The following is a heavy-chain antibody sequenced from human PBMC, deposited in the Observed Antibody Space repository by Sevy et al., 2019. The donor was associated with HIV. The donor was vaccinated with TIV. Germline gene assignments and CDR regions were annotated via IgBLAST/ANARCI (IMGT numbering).Heavy chain of an antibody. V-gene: IGHV3-21*01. Sequence: GGSLRLSCAASGFTFSSYSMNWVRQAPGKGLESVSSIISSSRYIYYPDSVRGRFTISRDNAKNSLYLQMNSLRAEDTAVYYCASAGVVIEKDAFDFWGQGTMVTVSS. CDR2: IISSSRYI. D-gene: IGHD3-3*01. CDR3: ASAGVVIEKDAFDF. J-gene: IGHJ3*01. CDR1: GFTFSSYS.